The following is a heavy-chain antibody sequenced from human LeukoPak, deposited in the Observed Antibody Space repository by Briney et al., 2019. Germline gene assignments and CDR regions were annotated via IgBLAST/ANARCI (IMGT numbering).Heavy chain of an antibody. CDR1: GYTFTSYG. CDR2: ISAYNSNT. V-gene: IGHV1-18*01. J-gene: IGHJ4*02. Sequence: SVKLSFSASGYTFTSYGISLVRQAPAQGLEWMGWISAYNSNTNYAQTLPGRVSMTTATSTSTAYMDLTRMRSDDTALSSCSRDAEVAFFDYWGQGTLVTVSS. D-gene: IGHD5-12*01. CDR3: SRDAEVAFFDY.